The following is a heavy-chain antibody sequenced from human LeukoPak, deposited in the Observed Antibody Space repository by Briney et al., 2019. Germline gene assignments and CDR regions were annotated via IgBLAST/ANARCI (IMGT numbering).Heavy chain of an antibody. CDR3: AKDGPKYSSYFDY. Sequence: GGSLRLSCAASGFTFSSYGMHWVRQAPGKGLEWVAVISYDGSNKYYADSVKGRFTISRDNSKNTLYLQMNSPRAEDTAVYYCAKDGPKYSSYFDYWGQGTLVTVSS. V-gene: IGHV3-30*18. CDR2: ISYDGSNK. J-gene: IGHJ4*02. D-gene: IGHD6-6*01. CDR1: GFTFSSYG.